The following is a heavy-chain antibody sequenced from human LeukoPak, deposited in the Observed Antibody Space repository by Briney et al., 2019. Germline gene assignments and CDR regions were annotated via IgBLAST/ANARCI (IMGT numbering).Heavy chain of an antibody. V-gene: IGHV1-69*05. J-gene: IGHJ4*02. Sequence: ASVKVSCKASGGTFSSYAISWVGQAPGQGLEWMGGIIPIFGTANYAQKFQGRVTITTDESTSTAYMELSSLRSEDTAVYYCARGNYSGYYYYSGEDYWGQGTLVTVSS. D-gene: IGHD3-22*01. CDR2: IIPIFGTA. CDR1: GGTFSSYA. CDR3: ARGNYSGYYYYSGEDY.